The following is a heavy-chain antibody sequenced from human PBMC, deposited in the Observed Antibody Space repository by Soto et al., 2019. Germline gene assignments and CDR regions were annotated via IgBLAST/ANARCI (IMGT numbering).Heavy chain of an antibody. Sequence: EVQLVESGGGLVKPGGSLRLSCAASGFTFSSYSMNWVRQAPGKGLEWVSSISSSSSYIYYADSVKGRFTISRDNAKNSLYPQMNRLRAEDTAVYYCARDREYQLLPYYYYGMDVWGQGTTVTVSS. D-gene: IGHD2-2*01. J-gene: IGHJ6*02. CDR1: GFTFSSYS. CDR3: ARDREYQLLPYYYYGMDV. V-gene: IGHV3-21*01. CDR2: ISSSSSYI.